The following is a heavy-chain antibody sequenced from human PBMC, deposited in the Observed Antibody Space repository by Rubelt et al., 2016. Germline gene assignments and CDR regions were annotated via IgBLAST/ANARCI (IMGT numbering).Heavy chain of an antibody. D-gene: IGHD3-9*01. CDR3: ARGRNALRYSLRGWFDP. CDR1: GGSFSGYY. J-gene: IGHJ5*02. Sequence: QLQLQESGPGLVKPSETLSLTCAVYGGSFSGYYWSWIRQPPGKGLEWIGEINHSGSTNYNPSLKSRVTRSVDTSKNQFSLKLSSVTAADTAVYYCARGRNALRYSLRGWFDPWGQGTLVTVSS. CDR2: INHSGST. V-gene: IGHV4-34*01.